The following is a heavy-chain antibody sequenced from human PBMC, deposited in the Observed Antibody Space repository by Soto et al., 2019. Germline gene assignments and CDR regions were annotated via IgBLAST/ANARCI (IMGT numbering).Heavy chain of an antibody. CDR1: GFTFSNYG. D-gene: IGHD6-19*01. J-gene: IGHJ1*01. Sequence: EVQLVESGGGLVKPGGSLRISCAASGFTFSNYGMNWVRQAPGKGLEWVSSISSGSSYIFYADSVKGRFTISRDNAENSLYLQMSSLPAEASAVYYCARDPGSGWEYLQHCGQGTLVTVSA. V-gene: IGHV3-21*02. CDR2: ISSGSSYI. CDR3: ARDPGSGWEYLQH.